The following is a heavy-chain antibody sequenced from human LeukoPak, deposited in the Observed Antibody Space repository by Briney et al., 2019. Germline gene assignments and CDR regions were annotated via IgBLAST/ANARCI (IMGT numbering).Heavy chain of an antibody. CDR3: ARRDRLLSFDY. Sequence: GGSLRLSCAGSGFNFTGYWMHWVRQAPGKGLEWISRLYSDGRSLTYADSVMGRFTISRDNAKNMLYLQMNSLRAEDTAVYYCARRDRLLSFDYWGQGTLVTVSS. J-gene: IGHJ4*02. V-gene: IGHV3-74*03. CDR2: LYSDGRSL. CDR1: GFNFTGYW. D-gene: IGHD3-10*01.